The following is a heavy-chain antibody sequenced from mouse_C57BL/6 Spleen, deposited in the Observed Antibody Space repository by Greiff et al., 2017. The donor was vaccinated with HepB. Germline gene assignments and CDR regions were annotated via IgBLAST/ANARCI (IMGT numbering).Heavy chain of an antibody. CDR2: INYDGSST. V-gene: IGHV5-16*01. D-gene: IGHD2-1*01. Sequence: DVKLVESEGGLVQPGSSMKLSCTASGFTFSDYYMAWVRQVPEKGLEWVANINYDGSSTYYLASLKSRFIISRDNAKNILYLQMSSLKSEDTATYYCARVHYGNWFAYWGQGTLVTVSA. J-gene: IGHJ3*01. CDR1: GFTFSDYY. CDR3: ARVHYGNWFAY.